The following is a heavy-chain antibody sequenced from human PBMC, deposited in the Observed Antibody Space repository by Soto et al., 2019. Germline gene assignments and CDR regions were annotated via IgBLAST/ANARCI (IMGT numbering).Heavy chain of an antibody. CDR3: TRESDPLGLSMDV. D-gene: IGHD3-16*01. V-gene: IGHV3-66*01. CDR2: IYSAGST. Sequence: EVPLVESGGGLVQPGGSLRLSCAASGFTVSSNYMSWVRQAPGKGLEWVSVIYSAGSTYYADSVKGRFTLSRDNSKNTLYLQMNSLRAEDTAVYYCTRESDPLGLSMDVWGQGTTVTVSS. CDR1: GFTVSSNY. J-gene: IGHJ6*02.